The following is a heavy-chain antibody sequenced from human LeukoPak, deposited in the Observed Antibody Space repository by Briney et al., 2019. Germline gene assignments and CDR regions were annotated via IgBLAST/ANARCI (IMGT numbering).Heavy chain of an antibody. CDR2: ISGSGGST. CDR3: ARAYSGYDSPDY. CDR1: GLTFSSYA. J-gene: IGHJ4*02. D-gene: IGHD5-12*01. V-gene: IGHV3-23*01. Sequence: PGGSLRLSCAASGLTFSSYAMSWVRQAPGKGLEWVSAISGSGGSTYYADSVKDRFTISRDNSKNTLYLQMNSLRAEDTAVYYCARAYSGYDSPDYWGQGTLVTVSS.